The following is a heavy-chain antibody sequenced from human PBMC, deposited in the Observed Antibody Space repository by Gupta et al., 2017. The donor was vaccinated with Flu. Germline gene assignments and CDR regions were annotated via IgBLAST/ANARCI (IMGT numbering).Heavy chain of an antibody. CDR3: ARVSGSSGYYIGFGVDYYGMDV. Sequence: QVQLVQSGAEVKKPGSSVKVSCKASGGTFSSYAISWVRQATGHGLEWMGGIIPIFGTANYAQKFQGRVTITADESTSTAYMELSSLRSEDTAVYYCARVSGSSGYYIGFGVDYYGMDVWGQGTTVTVSS. CDR1: GGTFSSYA. V-gene: IGHV1-69*01. CDR2: IIPIFGTA. D-gene: IGHD3-22*01. J-gene: IGHJ6*02.